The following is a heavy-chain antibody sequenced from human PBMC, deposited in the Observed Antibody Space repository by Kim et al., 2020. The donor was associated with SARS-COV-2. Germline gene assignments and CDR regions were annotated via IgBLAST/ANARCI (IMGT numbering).Heavy chain of an antibody. J-gene: IGHJ3*02. V-gene: IGHV3-30*04. CDR2: ISYDGSNK. CDR1: GFTFSSYA. Sequence: GGSLRLSCAASGFTFSSYAMHWVRQAPGKGLEWVAVISYDGSNKYYADSVKGRFTISRDNSKNTLYLQMNSLRAEDTAVYYCARDRSYHDAFDIWGQGTMVTVSS. CDR3: ARDRSYHDAFDI. D-gene: IGHD1-26*01.